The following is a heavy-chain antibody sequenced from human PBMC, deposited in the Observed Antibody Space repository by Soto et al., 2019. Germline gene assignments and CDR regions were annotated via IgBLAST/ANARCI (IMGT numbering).Heavy chain of an antibody. CDR3: ARSLYSSSWFHSGNSYYYYGMDV. Sequence: VQLVQSGAEVKKPGSSVKVSCKASGGTFGIYAITWVRQAPGQGLEWMGGIIAFSDIVNYTQKLQGRVTITADESTNTAYMDQSSLRSEDTAVYYCARSLYSSSWFHSGNSYYYYGMDVWGQGTTVTVSS. CDR1: GGTFGIYA. J-gene: IGHJ6*02. D-gene: IGHD6-13*01. CDR2: IIAFSDIV. V-gene: IGHV1-69*12.